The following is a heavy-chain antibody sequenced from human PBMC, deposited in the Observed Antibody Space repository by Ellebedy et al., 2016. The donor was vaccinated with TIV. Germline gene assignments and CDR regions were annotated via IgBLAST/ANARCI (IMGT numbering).Heavy chain of an antibody. CDR3: ARAVGAGINWFDL. V-gene: IGHV4-59*12. CDR1: GASISSYY. J-gene: IGHJ5*02. Sequence: GSLRLSCNVSGASISSYYWSWIRQPPGKGLEWIGYIYYRGSTYYNPSLQSRVSMSVDTSKGQFSLEVRSLTAADTAVYYCARAVGAGINWFDLWGQGTLVTVPS. CDR2: IYYRGST. D-gene: IGHD1-14*01.